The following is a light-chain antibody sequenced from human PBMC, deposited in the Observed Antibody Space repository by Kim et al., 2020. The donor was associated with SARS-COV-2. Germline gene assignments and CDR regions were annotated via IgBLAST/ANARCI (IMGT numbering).Light chain of an antibody. CDR1: KVGDKY. Sequence: PGQKASITCSGYKVGDKYVSWYQQKPGQSPVVVIYQDNKRPSGIPERFSGSNSGNTATLTISGTQAMDEADYYCQAWDSSTHNYVFGAGTKVTVL. CDR2: QDN. V-gene: IGLV3-1*01. CDR3: QAWDSSTHNYV. J-gene: IGLJ1*01.